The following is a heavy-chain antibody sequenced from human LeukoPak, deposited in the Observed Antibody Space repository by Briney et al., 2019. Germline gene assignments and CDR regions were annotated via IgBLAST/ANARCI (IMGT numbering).Heavy chain of an antibody. CDR2: IYYSGST. CDR1: GGAISSYY. J-gene: IGHJ4*02. Sequence: SETLSLTCTVSGGAISSYYWSWIQQPPGKGLEWIGSIYYSGSTYYNPSLKSRVTISVDTSKNQFSLKLSSVTAADTAVYYCARVVYGYSSGWYPALGVDYWGQGTLVTVSS. V-gene: IGHV4-59*12. D-gene: IGHD6-19*01. CDR3: ARVVYGYSSGWYPALGVDY.